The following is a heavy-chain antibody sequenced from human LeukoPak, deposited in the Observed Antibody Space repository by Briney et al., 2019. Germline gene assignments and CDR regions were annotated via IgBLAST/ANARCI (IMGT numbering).Heavy chain of an antibody. CDR2: ISAYNGST. CDR3: ARDTQLEPNWFDP. V-gene: IGHV1-18*01. Sequence: GASVKVSCKASGYTFSSYGISWVRQAPGQGLEWMGWISAYNGSTNYAQKLQGRVTMTTDTSTSTAYMELRSLRSDDTAVYYCARDTQLEPNWFDPWGQGTLVTVSS. D-gene: IGHD1-1*01. CDR1: GYTFSSYG. J-gene: IGHJ5*02.